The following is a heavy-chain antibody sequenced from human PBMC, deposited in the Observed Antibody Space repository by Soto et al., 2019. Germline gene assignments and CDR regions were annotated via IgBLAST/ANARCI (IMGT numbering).Heavy chain of an antibody. CDR3: VRMGISRFDS. CDR2: ISFDGTTI. CDR1: GFSFSNYW. D-gene: IGHD3-3*02. J-gene: IGHJ4*02. Sequence: PGGSLRLSCEASGFSFSNYWMHWVRQAPGEGLVWVSLISFDGTTITYADSVKGRFTISRDNAQNTLYLQLNSLRAEDTDVYYCVRMGISRFDSWGRGTLVPVSP. V-gene: IGHV3-74*01.